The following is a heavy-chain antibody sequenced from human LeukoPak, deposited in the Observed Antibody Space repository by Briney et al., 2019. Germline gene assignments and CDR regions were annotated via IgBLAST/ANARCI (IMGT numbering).Heavy chain of an antibody. CDR3: ARFRCADGVCYPEDY. J-gene: IGHJ4*02. CDR2: IYGSGGT. Sequence: SETLSLTCTVSGVSMREYYWSWVRQPAGKGLEWIGRIYGSGGTNYSPSLKSRVTMSVDTSKNHFSLKLTSVTAADTAVYYCARFRCADGVCYPEDYWGQGTLVTVSS. V-gene: IGHV4-4*07. CDR1: GVSMREYY. D-gene: IGHD2-8*01.